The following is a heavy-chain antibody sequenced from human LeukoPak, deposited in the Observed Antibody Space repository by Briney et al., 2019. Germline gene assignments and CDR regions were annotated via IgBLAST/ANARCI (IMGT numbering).Heavy chain of an antibody. J-gene: IGHJ5*02. CDR3: TTDSIYSSSWA. V-gene: IGHV3-15*01. CDR2: IKSKTDGGTT. Sequence: GGSLRLSCAASGFIFSNAWMSWVRQTPGKGLEWVGRIKSKTDGGTTDYAAPVRGRFTISRDDSKNTLYLQMNSLKTEDTAVYYCTTDSIYSSSWAWGQGTLVTVSS. D-gene: IGHD6-13*01. CDR1: GFIFSNAW.